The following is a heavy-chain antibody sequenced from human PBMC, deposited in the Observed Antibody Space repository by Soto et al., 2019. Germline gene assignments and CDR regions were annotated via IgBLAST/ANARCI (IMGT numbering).Heavy chain of an antibody. CDR3: ARHEQYYKSGMDV. Sequence: GESLKISCQASGYNFTTYWIAWVRQMPGKGLEWMGIIYPGDSDPRYSPSFQGQVTISADNSITTAYLQWSSLKASDTAMYYCARHEQYYKSGMDVWGQGTTVTVSS. CDR1: GYNFTTYW. J-gene: IGHJ6*02. D-gene: IGHD3-10*01. CDR2: IYPGDSDP. V-gene: IGHV5-51*01.